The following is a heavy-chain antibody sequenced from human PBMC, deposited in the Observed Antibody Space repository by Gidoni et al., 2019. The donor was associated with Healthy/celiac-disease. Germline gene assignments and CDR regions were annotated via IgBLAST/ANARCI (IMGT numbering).Heavy chain of an antibody. Sequence: EVQLLESGGGLVQPGGSLRLSCAASGFTFSSYAMIWVRQAPGKGLEWVSAISGSGGSTYYADSVKGRFTISRDNSKNTLYLQMNSLRAEDTAVYYCAKDGKRWYYDFWSGYEEGLGPWGQGTLVTVSS. CDR3: AKDGKRWYYDFWSGYEEGLGP. D-gene: IGHD3-3*01. J-gene: IGHJ5*02. V-gene: IGHV3-23*01. CDR2: ISGSGGST. CDR1: GFTFSSYA.